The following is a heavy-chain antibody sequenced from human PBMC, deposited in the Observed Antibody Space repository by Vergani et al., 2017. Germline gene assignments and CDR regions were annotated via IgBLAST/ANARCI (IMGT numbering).Heavy chain of an antibody. Sequence: EVELVQSGPEMRKPGESLKISCKGSEYSFGNYWIGWVRQMPGKGLEWMGIIYPADSDTRYSPSFQRNVTISADKSISTAFLKWDRLKASDTALYYCARHTPYTDSWGQGTLVTVSS. V-gene: IGHV5-51*01. CDR3: ARHTPYTDS. J-gene: IGHJ4*02. CDR1: EYSFGNYW. CDR2: IYPADSDT.